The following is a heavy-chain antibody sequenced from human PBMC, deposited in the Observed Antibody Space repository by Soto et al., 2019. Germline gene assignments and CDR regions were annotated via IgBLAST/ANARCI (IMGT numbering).Heavy chain of an antibody. D-gene: IGHD1-1*01. Sequence: PGGSLRLSRAASGVTFDDYAMHWVRQAPGKGLEWVSGISWNSANLGYADSVKGRFTISRDNAKNSLYLQMNSLRDEDTAVYYCARGWMNEAFDIWGQGTMVTVSS. V-gene: IGHV3-9*01. CDR2: ISWNSANL. CDR3: ARGWMNEAFDI. CDR1: GVTFDDYA. J-gene: IGHJ3*02.